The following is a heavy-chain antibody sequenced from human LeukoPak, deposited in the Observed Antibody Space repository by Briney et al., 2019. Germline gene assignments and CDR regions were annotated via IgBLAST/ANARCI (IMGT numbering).Heavy chain of an antibody. CDR3: ARAFTNTEWLRARGYFDY. Sequence: ASVKVSCKASGYTFTGYYMHWVRQAPGQGLEWMGWINPNSGGTNYAQKFQGRVTMTRETSISTAYMELRRLRSDDTAVYYCARAFTNTEWLRARGYFDYWGQGTLVTVSS. CDR1: GYTFTGYY. D-gene: IGHD5-12*01. V-gene: IGHV1-2*02. CDR2: INPNSGGT. J-gene: IGHJ4*02.